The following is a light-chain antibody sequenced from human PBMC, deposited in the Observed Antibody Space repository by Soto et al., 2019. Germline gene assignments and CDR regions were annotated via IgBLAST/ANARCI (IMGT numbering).Light chain of an antibody. J-gene: IGLJ3*02. Sequence: QSALTQPRSVSGSPGQSVTISCTGTTSNVGDYNYISWYQQHPGKAPKLMIYDVSKRPSGVPDRFSASKSGNTASLTISGLQAEDEADYYCCSFAGSSTWVFGGGTKVTVL. CDR3: CSFAGSSTWV. V-gene: IGLV2-11*01. CDR1: TSNVGDYNY. CDR2: DVS.